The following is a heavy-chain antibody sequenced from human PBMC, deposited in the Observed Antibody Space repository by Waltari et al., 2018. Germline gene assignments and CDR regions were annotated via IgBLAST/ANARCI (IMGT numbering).Heavy chain of an antibody. CDR3: AKDRAVGGYYMDV. J-gene: IGHJ6*03. Sequence: QVQLVESGGGVVQPGRSLRLSCAASGFTFSNYGMHWVRQAPGKGVEWVAVISGDVSNKFYADSVKGRFTISRDNSKNTLYLQMNSLRAEDTAVYYCAKDRAVGGYYMDVWGKGATVTVSS. CDR2: ISGDVSNK. D-gene: IGHD6-19*01. V-gene: IGHV3-30*18. CDR1: GFTFSNYG.